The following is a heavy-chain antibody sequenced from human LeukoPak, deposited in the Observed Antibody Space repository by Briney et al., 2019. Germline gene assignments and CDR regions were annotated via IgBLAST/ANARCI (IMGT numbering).Heavy chain of an antibody. CDR3: ARSNQADDY. J-gene: IGHJ4*02. CDR1: GFTFSSYW. CDR2: INPGGSSI. D-gene: IGHD1-14*01. V-gene: IGHV3-74*01. Sequence: GGPLRLSCAASGFTFSSYWMNWLRQVPGKALVWVARINPGGSSITYADSVKGRFTISRDNAKNTLYLQMDSLRAEDTGVYYCARSNQADDYWGQGTLVTVSS.